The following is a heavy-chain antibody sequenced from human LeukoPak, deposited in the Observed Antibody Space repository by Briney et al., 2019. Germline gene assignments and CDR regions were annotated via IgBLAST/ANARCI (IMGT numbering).Heavy chain of an antibody. D-gene: IGHD5-18*01. CDR2: LTASGGST. CDR3: AKDEYSYGIFDY. CDR1: GFTFSSYA. Sequence: GGSLRLSCAASGFTFSSYAMSWVRQAPGKGLEWVSALTASGGSTYYADSVKGRFTISRDNSKNTLYLQMNSLRAEDTAVYYCAKDEYSYGIFDYWGQGTLVTVSS. V-gene: IGHV3-23*01. J-gene: IGHJ4*02.